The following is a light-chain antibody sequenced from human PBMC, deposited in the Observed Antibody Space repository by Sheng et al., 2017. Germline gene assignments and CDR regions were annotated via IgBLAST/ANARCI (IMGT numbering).Light chain of an antibody. J-gene: IGKJ4*01. CDR1: RSVSTN. CDR3: QQYDKWPLP. V-gene: IGKV3-15*01. Sequence: EIVMTQSPGTLSVSPGERATLSCWASRSVSTNLAWYQQKPCQSPRLLIYGASTRATGIPARFSGSGSGTDFTLTISSLQSEDFAVYYCQQYDKWPLPFGGGTKVEIK. CDR2: GAS.